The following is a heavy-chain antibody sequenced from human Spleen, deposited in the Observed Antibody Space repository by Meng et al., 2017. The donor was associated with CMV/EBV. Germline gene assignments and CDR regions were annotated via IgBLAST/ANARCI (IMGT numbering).Heavy chain of an antibody. CDR1: GFSFSHYA. CDR3: ARALKADTTYCGGDCYGIDP. D-gene: IGHD2-21*01. J-gene: IGHJ5*02. Sequence: GESLKISCAASGFSFSHYAMSWVRQAPGKGLKWVSTITGSGGSTSYADSVEGRFSISRDNSEKMVHLQMNSLRAEDTAVYYCARALKADTTYCGGDCYGIDPWGQGTLVTVSS. V-gene: IGHV3-23*01. CDR2: ITGSGGST.